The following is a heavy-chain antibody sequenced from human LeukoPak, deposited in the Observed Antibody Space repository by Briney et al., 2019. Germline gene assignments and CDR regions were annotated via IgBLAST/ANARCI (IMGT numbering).Heavy chain of an antibody. Sequence: GGSLRLSCAASGFTVSYNYMTWVRQAPGKGLEWVSLIYSGGGTYYADSVKGRFTISRGNSKNTVYLQMNSLRAEDTAVYYCARDMFGESNDPWGQGTLVTVSS. CDR1: GFTVSYNY. V-gene: IGHV3-53*01. J-gene: IGHJ5*01. CDR2: IYSGGGT. CDR3: ARDMFGESNDP. D-gene: IGHD3-10*02.